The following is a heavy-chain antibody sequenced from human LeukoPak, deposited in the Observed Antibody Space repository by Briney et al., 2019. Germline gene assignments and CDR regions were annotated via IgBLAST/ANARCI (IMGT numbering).Heavy chain of an antibody. D-gene: IGHD2-15*01. V-gene: IGHV1-3*01. CDR1: GYTFTSYA. J-gene: IGHJ4*02. CDR2: INAGNGNT. Sequence: ASVKVSCKASGYTFTSYAMHWVRQAPGQRLEWMGWINAGNGNTKYSQKFQGRVTITRDTSASTAYMELSSLRAEDTAVYYCARGGLFKYFFDYWGQGTPVTVSS. CDR3: ARGGLFKYFFDY.